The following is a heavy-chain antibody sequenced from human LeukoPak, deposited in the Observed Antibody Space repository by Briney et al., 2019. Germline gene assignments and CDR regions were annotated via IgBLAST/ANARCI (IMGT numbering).Heavy chain of an antibody. CDR2: IIPIFGTA. V-gene: IGHV1-69*13. J-gene: IGHJ3*02. CDR1: GGTFSSYA. Sequence: EASVKVSCKASGGTFSSYAISWVRQAPGQGLEWMGGIIPIFGTANYAQKFQGRVTITADESTSTAYMELSSLRSEDTAMYYCARRSEDAFDIWGQETMVTVSS. CDR3: ARRSEDAFDI.